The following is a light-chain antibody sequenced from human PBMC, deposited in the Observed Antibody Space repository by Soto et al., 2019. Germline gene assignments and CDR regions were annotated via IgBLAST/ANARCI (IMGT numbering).Light chain of an antibody. CDR3: QQYGGSPRGT. Sequence: EIVLTQSPGTLSLFPGERATLSCRASQSVSSTYFAWYRQKPGQPPSLLIYGASNRATGVPDRFSGSGSGTDFTLTISRLEPEDFAVYYCQQYGGSPRGTFGQGTRLEIK. J-gene: IGKJ2*01. CDR2: GAS. V-gene: IGKV3-20*01. CDR1: QSVSSTY.